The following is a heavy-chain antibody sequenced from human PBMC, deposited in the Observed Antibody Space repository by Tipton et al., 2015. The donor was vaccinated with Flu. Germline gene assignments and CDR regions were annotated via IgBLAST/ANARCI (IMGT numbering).Heavy chain of an antibody. J-gene: IGHJ6*02. CDR1: GFTFSSYS. D-gene: IGHD5-12*01. CDR3: AKDGDYMAYYYYGLDV. V-gene: IGHV3-23*01. Sequence: GSLRLSCAASGFTFSSYSMNWVRQAPGEGLEWVSGISGRGGTTYYADSVKGRFTISRDNSKNTIYLQMNSLRAEDTAVYYCAKDGDYMAYYYYGLDVWGQGTTVTVSS. CDR2: ISGRGGTT.